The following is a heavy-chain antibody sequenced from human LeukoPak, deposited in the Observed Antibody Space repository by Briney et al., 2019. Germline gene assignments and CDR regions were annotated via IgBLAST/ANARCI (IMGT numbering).Heavy chain of an antibody. V-gene: IGHV3-21*01. J-gene: IGHJ4*02. D-gene: IGHD2-15*01. Sequence: GGSLRLSCAASGFTFSSYSMNWVRLAPGKGLEWVSSISSSSSYIYYTDSVKGRFTISRDNAKNSLYLQMNSLRAEDTAVYYCAREVKGIGFDYWGQGTLVTVPS. CDR2: ISSSSSYI. CDR3: AREVKGIGFDY. CDR1: GFTFSSYS.